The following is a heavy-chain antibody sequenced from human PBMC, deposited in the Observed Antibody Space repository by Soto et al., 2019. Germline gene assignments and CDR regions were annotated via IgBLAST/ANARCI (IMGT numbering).Heavy chain of an antibody. V-gene: IGHV1-69*05. Sequence: QVQLVQSGAEVKKPGSSVKVSCKASGGTFSSYAISWVRQAPGQGLEWMGGTIPIFGTANYAQKFQGRVTITPXXPXSXXHLELSSLRSEDTAVYYCARKALTGTNYYYYGMDVWGQGTTVTVSS. CDR1: GGTFSSYA. CDR2: TIPIFGTA. J-gene: IGHJ6*02. D-gene: IGHD1-7*01. CDR3: ARKALTGTNYYYYGMDV.